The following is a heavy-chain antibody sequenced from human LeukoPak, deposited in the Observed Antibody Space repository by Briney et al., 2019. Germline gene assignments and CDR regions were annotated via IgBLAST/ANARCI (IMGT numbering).Heavy chain of an antibody. D-gene: IGHD2-15*01. V-gene: IGHV1-2*02. CDR2: INPNSGGT. Sequence: GASVKVSCKASGYTFTCYYMHWVRQAPGQGLEWMGWINPNSGGTNYAQKFQGRVTMTRDTSISTAYMELSRLRSDDTAVYYCARGYCSGGSCYYYYYYYYGMDVWGQGTTVTVSS. J-gene: IGHJ6*02. CDR3: ARGYCSGGSCYYYYYYYYGMDV. CDR1: GYTFTCYY.